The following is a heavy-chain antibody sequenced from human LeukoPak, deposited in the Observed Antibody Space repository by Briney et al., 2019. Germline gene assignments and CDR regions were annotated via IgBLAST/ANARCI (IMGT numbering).Heavy chain of an antibody. Sequence: SVKVSCEASGGTFSSYAISWVRQAPGQGLEWMGRIIPILGIANYAQKFQGRVTITADKSTSTAYMELSSLRSEDTAVYYCARALLWFGERADWFDPWGQGTLVTVSS. D-gene: IGHD3-10*01. V-gene: IGHV1-69*04. CDR1: GGTFSSYA. CDR2: IIPILGIA. J-gene: IGHJ5*02. CDR3: ARALLWFGERADWFDP.